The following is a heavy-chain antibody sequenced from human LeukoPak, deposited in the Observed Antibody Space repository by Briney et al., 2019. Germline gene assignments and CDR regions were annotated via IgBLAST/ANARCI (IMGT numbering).Heavy chain of an antibody. J-gene: IGHJ3*02. D-gene: IGHD3-16*01. CDR3: ARDDALGDNALDI. V-gene: IGHV3-7*01. Sequence: GGSLRLSCAVSGFSVSGYWMSWVRQAPGKGLEWVANIKQDGSEKNYVDSVKGRFTISRDNAENSLFLQMNSLRVEDTAVYYCARDDALGDNALDIWGQGTMVTVSS. CDR2: IKQDGSEK. CDR1: GFSVSGYW.